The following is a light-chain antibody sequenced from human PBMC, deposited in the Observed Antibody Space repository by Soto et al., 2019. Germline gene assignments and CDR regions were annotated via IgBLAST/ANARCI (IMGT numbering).Light chain of an antibody. CDR2: GAS. CDR1: QSASSSC. V-gene: IGKV3-20*01. CDR3: QQYDSSPLT. Sequence: EIVLTQSAGTLSLSPGEIATLSCRASQSASSSCLAWYQQKPGKAPRLLLYGASSRATGIPDRFSGSGSGTDFTLTISRLEPEDVAVYYCQQYDSSPLTFGGGTKVEIK. J-gene: IGKJ4*01.